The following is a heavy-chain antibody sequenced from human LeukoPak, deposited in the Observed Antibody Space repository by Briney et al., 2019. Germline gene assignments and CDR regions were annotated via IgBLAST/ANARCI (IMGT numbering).Heavy chain of an antibody. V-gene: IGHV1-2*06. CDR2: INPDSAGT. CDR1: GYTFTDYY. CDR3: ARGFSGSGSYHFDY. Sequence: ASVKVSCKASGYTFTDYYVHWVRQAPGQGLEWMGRINPDSAGTDYAQSFQGRVTMTRDTSIGTAYMEPSRLRSDDTAVYYCARGFSGSGSYHFDYWGQGTLVTVSS. D-gene: IGHD3-10*01. J-gene: IGHJ4*02.